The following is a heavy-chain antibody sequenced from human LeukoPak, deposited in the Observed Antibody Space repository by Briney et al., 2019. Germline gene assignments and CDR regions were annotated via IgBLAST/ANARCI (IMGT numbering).Heavy chain of an antibody. CDR3: ARGGTFGVDRSDY. Sequence: PGGSLRLSCAVSAFTFSTYSMTWVRQAPGKGLEWVSSITSDSRDTYYTDSLRGRFTISRDNAENSLYLQMNSLRPEDTAVYYCARGGTFGVDRSDYWGQGTLVTVSS. J-gene: IGHJ4*02. CDR1: AFTFSTYS. D-gene: IGHD3-3*01. CDR2: ITSDSRDT. V-gene: IGHV3-21*01.